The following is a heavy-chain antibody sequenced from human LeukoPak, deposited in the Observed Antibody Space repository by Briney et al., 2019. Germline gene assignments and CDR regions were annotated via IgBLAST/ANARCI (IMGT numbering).Heavy chain of an antibody. CDR3: ARVFRGYSGYRRQYYYYGMDV. J-gene: IGHJ6*02. D-gene: IGHD5-12*01. Sequence: SVKVSCKASGGTFSSYAISWVRQAPGQGLEWMGGIIPIFGTANYAQKFQGRVTITADESTSTVYMELSSLRSEDTAVYYCARVFRGYSGYRRQYYYYGMDVWGQGTTVTVFS. V-gene: IGHV1-69*13. CDR2: IIPIFGTA. CDR1: GGTFSSYA.